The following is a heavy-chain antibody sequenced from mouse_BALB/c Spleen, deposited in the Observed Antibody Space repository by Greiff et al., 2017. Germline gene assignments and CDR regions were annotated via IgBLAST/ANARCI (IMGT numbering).Heavy chain of an antibody. J-gene: IGHJ4*01. CDR2: ISYSGST. V-gene: IGHV3-2*02. CDR3: ARWGSYAMDY. CDR1: GYSITSYYA. Sequence: EVKLLESGPGLVKPSQSLSLTCTVTGYSITSYYAWNWIRQFPGNKLEWMGYISYSGSTSYNPSLKSRISITRDTSKNQFFLQLNSVTTEDTATYYCARWGSYAMDYWGQGTSVTVSS.